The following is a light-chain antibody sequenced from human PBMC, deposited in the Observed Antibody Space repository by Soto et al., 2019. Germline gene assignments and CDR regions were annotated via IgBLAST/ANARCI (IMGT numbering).Light chain of an antibody. CDR1: SSDVGGYNF. V-gene: IGLV2-14*03. J-gene: IGLJ1*01. CDR3: SSYTTGSTLV. Sequence: QSALPQPASVSRSPGESITISCTGTSSDVGGYNFVSWYQHHPGKAPKLMIYDVNNRPSGVSNRFSGSKSVNTASLTISGLQTEDEADYYCSSYTTGSTLVFGTVTKVTVL. CDR2: DVN.